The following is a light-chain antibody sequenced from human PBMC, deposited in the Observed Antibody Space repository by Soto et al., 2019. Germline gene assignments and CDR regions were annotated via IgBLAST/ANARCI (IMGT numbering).Light chain of an antibody. V-gene: IGLV1-44*01. CDR3: AAWDDSLIGYV. J-gene: IGLJ1*01. Sequence: QSVLTQPPSASGTPGQRVAISCSGSTSNIRGNSVNWYQQLPGTAPKLLIYSDNQRPSGVPDRFPGSKSGTSASLAISGLQSEDEADYSCAAWDDSLIGYVFGPGTKVTVL. CDR2: SDN. CDR1: TSNIRGNS.